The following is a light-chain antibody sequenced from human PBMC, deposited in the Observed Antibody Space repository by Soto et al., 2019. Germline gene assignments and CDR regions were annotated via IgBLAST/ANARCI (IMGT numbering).Light chain of an antibody. CDR3: AAWDDSLNGV. J-gene: IGLJ2*01. Sequence: QSVLTQPPSASGTPGQRVTISCSGSSSNIGSNTVNWYQQLPGTAPKLLIYSNNQRPSGVHDRFSGSKSGTSASLAISGLQSEDEADYYCAAWDDSLNGVFGGGTKVTVL. V-gene: IGLV1-44*01. CDR1: SSNIGSNT. CDR2: SNN.